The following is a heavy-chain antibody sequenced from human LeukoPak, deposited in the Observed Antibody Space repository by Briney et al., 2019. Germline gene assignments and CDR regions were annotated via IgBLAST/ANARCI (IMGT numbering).Heavy chain of an antibody. CDR1: GGSISSSSNY. CDR2: IYYSGST. Sequence: SETLSLTCSVSGGSISSSSNYWGWIRQPPGKGLEWIGSIYYSGSTYYNPSLKSRVTISVDTSKNQFSLKLSSVTAADTAVYYCARQATGNFQHWGQGTLVTVSS. D-gene: IGHD1-26*01. CDR3: ARQATGNFQH. J-gene: IGHJ1*01. V-gene: IGHV4-39*07.